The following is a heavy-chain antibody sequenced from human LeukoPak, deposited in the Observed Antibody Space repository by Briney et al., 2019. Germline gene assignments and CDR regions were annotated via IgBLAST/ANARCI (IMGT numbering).Heavy chain of an antibody. CDR2: TNHSGST. V-gene: IGHV4-34*01. CDR3: ARRNLLTGYYYFDY. CDR1: GGSFSGYY. J-gene: IGHJ4*02. Sequence: SETLSLTCAVYGGSFSGYYWSWIRQPPGKGLEWIGETNHSGSTKYTPSLKSRVTISVDTSKNQFSLRLSSVTAADTAVYYCARRNLLTGYYYFDYWGQGTLVTVSS. D-gene: IGHD3-9*01.